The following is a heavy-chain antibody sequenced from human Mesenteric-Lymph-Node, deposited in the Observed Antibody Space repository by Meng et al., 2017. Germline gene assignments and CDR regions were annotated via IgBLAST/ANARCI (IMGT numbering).Heavy chain of an antibody. J-gene: IGHJ5*02. CDR2: ISGSGDAT. CDR1: GFSFSSYA. V-gene: IGHV3-23*04. D-gene: IGHD3-16*01. CDR3: AKVLAGYDYWRWFDP. Sequence: EVQRVECGGDWVQPGGSVRLSGAASGFSFSSYAMNWVRQAPGKGLEWVSGISGSGDATYYADSVKGRFTISRDNSRNTVYLQMRSLRAEDTAVYYCAKVLAGYDYWRWFDPWGQGTLVTVSS.